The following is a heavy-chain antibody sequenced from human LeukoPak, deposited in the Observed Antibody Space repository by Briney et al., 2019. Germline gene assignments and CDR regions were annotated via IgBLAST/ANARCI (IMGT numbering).Heavy chain of an antibody. Sequence: PSETLSLTCTVSGGSISSGSYDWYWIRQPAGKGLEWIGRIYTSGSTNYNPSLKSRLTMSVDTSKNHFSLKLSSVTAADTAVYYCARGDPFRAGWFDPWGQGTLVTVSS. CDR3: ARGDPFRAGWFDP. CDR1: GGSISSGSYD. J-gene: IGHJ5*02. D-gene: IGHD6-13*01. V-gene: IGHV4-61*02. CDR2: IYTSGST.